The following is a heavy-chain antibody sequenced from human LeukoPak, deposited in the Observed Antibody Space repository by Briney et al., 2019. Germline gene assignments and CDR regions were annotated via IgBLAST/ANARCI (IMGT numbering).Heavy chain of an antibody. J-gene: IGHJ4*02. CDR1: GYTFTGYY. CDR3: ARTIYGDFPNFDY. CDR2: INPNSGGT. Sequence: ASVKVSCKASGYTFTGYYMHWVRQAPGQGLEWMGWINPNSGGTNYAQKFQGRVTMTRDTSISTAYMELSRLRSDDTAVYYCARTIYGDFPNFDYWGQGTLVTVSS. D-gene: IGHD4-17*01. V-gene: IGHV1-2*02.